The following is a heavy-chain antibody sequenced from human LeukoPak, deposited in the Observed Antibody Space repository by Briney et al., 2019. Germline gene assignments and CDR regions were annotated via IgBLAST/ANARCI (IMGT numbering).Heavy chain of an antibody. CDR1: GFTFSSYW. Sequence: GGSLRLSCVASGFTFSSYWMTWVRQAPGKGLEWVANIKTDGSQIYYVDSVKGRFTISRDNAKNSLYLQMNSLRAEDTAVYYCARTYSSSWTNFYYYYYYMDVWGKGTTVTISS. V-gene: IGHV3-7*01. CDR3: ARTYSSSWTNFYYYYYYMDV. D-gene: IGHD6-13*01. J-gene: IGHJ6*03. CDR2: IKTDGSQI.